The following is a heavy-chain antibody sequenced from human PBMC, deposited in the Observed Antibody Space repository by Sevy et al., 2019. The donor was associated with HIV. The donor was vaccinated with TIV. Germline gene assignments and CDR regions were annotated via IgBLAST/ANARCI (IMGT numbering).Heavy chain of an antibody. D-gene: IGHD6-13*01. J-gene: IGHJ6*02. CDR2: ISWDGGST. CDR1: GFTFDDYA. Sequence: GGSLRLSCAASGFTFDDYAMHWVRQAPGKGLEWVSLISWDGGSTYYAYSVKGRFTISRDNSKNSLYLQMNSLRAEDTALYYCAKDTGPGSSCWYFYYYGMDVWGQGTTVTVSS. V-gene: IGHV3-43D*04. CDR3: AKDTGPGSSCWYFYYYGMDV.